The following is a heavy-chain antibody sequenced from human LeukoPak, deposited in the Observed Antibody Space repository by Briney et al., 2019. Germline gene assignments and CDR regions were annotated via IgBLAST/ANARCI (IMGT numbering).Heavy chain of an antibody. D-gene: IGHD1-26*01. CDR2: IRYDGSNK. V-gene: IGHV3-30*02. Sequence: GGSLRLSCAASGFTFSSYGMHWVRHAPGKGLEWVVFIRYDGSNKYYAVSVKGRFTISRDNSKNTLYLQMNSLRAEDTAVYYCAKDRSYPSFFDYWGQGTLVTVSS. J-gene: IGHJ4*02. CDR3: AKDRSYPSFFDY. CDR1: GFTFSSYG.